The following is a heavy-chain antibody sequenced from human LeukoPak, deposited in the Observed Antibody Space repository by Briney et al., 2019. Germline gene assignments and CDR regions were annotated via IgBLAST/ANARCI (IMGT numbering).Heavy chain of an antibody. J-gene: IGHJ3*02. CDR1: DDSISSGGYY. CDR3: ARSCRILDIVATIRARLGGNGFDI. Sequence: SETLSLTCTVSDDSISSGGYYWGWIRQPPGKGLEWIGSIYHSGSTYYNPSLKSRVTIAVETSKNQFSLKLSSVTAADKAVYYCARSCRILDIVATIRARLGGNGFDIWGQGTMVTVSS. CDR2: IYHSGST. D-gene: IGHD5-12*01. V-gene: IGHV4-39*07.